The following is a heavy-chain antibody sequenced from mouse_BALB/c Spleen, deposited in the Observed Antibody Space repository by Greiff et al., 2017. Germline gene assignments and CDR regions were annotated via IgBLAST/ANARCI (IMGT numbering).Heavy chain of an antibody. V-gene: IGHV5-17*02. J-gene: IGHJ4*01. Sequence: EVMLVESGGGLVQPGGSRKLSCAASGFTFSSFGMHWVRQAPEKGLEWVAYISSGSSTIYYADTVKGRFTISRDNPKNTLFLQMTSLRSEDTAMYYCARGGNLYAMDYWGQGTSVTVSS. D-gene: IGHD1-1*02. CDR3: ARGGNLYAMDY. CDR2: ISSGSSTI. CDR1: GFTFSSFG.